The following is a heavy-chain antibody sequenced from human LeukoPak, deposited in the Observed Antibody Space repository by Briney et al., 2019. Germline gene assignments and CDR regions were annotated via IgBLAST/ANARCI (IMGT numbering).Heavy chain of an antibody. CDR3: VRRSPCSGGNCLYYFDY. V-gene: IGHV5-51*01. D-gene: IGHD2-21*01. Sequence: GESLKISWQGSGYSFTTNWIGWVRQMPGKVLEWMGVVYPGDSDTRYSPSFQGQVTISADKSISTAYLQWSSLKASDTAMYYCVRRSPCSGGNCLYYFDYWGQGTLVTVSS. CDR2: VYPGDSDT. J-gene: IGHJ4*02. CDR1: GYSFTTNW.